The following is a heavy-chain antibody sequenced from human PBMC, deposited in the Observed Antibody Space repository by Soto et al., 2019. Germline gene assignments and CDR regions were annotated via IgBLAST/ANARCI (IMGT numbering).Heavy chain of an antibody. CDR3: ARDRVMRGNAYYYGMDV. J-gene: IGHJ6*02. Sequence: QVLLVQSGAEVKKPGSSVRVSCKTSGGTFSSFAISWVRLAPGQGLEWMGVIVPMFAAPTYAQKFQGRVSITAYESTRTAYMEQSRLRSDDTAVYYCARDRVMRGNAYYYGMDVWGQGTTATVSS. CDR2: IVPMFAAP. V-gene: IGHV1-69*12. CDR1: GGTFSSFA. D-gene: IGHD2-21*01.